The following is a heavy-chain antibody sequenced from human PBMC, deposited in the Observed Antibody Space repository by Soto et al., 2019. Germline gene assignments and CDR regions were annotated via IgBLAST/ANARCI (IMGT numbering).Heavy chain of an antibody. CDR2: IYYTGST. J-gene: IGHJ4*02. V-gene: IGHV4-59*01. Sequence: SETLSLTCTISGGSISPYYWSWIRQPPGKELEWIGYIYYTGSTKYNPSLMSRGTISIGTSQNHFSLRLSSVTAADTAVYYCVRVGGYYGDYPNFDYWGQGVQVTV. CDR1: GGSISPYY. D-gene: IGHD4-17*01. CDR3: VRVGGYYGDYPNFDY.